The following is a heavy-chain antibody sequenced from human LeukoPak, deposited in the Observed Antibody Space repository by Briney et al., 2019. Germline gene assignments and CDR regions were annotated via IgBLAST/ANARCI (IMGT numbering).Heavy chain of an antibody. Sequence: GGSLRLSCSASGFIFSTYTMYWVRQAPGKGLEFVSVINGDGRTTYYADSVKGRFTISRDNSKNTLYLQMNSLRAEDTAVYYCAKDLIFVDPWGQGTLVTVSS. CDR2: INGDGRTT. V-gene: IGHV3-64*04. CDR3: AKDLIFVDP. J-gene: IGHJ5*02. CDR1: GFIFSTYT.